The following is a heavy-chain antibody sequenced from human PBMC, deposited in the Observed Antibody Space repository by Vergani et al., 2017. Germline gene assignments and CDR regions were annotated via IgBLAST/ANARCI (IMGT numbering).Heavy chain of an antibody. CDR3: ARISGGSAPYLHY. CDR1: GFTFNNLW. Sequence: EVQLVASGGGLVQRGGSLRLSCEASGFTFNNLWMTWVRQAPGKGREWVASIKRDGTETFYVDSVKGRFTISRDNAKTTLYLQMNSLRDEDRGVYYCARISGGSAPYLHYWGQGTLVTVAS. CDR2: IKRDGTET. D-gene: IGHD2-15*01. V-gene: IGHV3-7*01. J-gene: IGHJ1*01.